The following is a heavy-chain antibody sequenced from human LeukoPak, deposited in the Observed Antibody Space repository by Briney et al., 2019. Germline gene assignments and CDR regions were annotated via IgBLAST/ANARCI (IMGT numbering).Heavy chain of an antibody. J-gene: IGHJ4*02. V-gene: IGHV1-18*01. CDR1: GYTFTSYG. CDR3: ARVYYYDFWSGYFNAPDFDY. D-gene: IGHD3-3*01. CDR2: ISAYNGNT. Sequence: ASVNVSCKASGYTFTSYGISWVRQAPGQGLEWMGWISAYNGNTNYAQKLQGRVTMTTDTSTSTAYMELRSLRSDDTAVYYCARVYYYDFWSGYFNAPDFDYWGQGTLVTVSS.